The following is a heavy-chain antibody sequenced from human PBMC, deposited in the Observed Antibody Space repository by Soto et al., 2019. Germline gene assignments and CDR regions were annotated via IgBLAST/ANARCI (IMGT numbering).Heavy chain of an antibody. CDR1: GFTFSGYA. J-gene: IGHJ6*02. CDR3: ARPLHSRRWYCYYYYGMDV. V-gene: IGHV3-30-3*01. CDR2: ISYDGSNK. D-gene: IGHD6-13*01. Sequence: QVQLVESGGGVVHPGRSLRLSCAASGFTFSGYAMHWVRQAPGKGLEWVAVISYDGSNKYYADSVKGRFTISRDNSMNTLDLQMISLRAEDTAVYYCARPLHSRRWYCYYYYGMDVWGQGTTVTVSS.